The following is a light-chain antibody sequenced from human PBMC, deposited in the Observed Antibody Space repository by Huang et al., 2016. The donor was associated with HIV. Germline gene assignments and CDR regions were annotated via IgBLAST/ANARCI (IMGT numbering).Light chain of an antibody. CDR3: QQYGGSPLT. CDR1: QIISYNSNNKHS. V-gene: IGKV4-1*01. J-gene: IGKJ4*01. CDR2: WAS. Sequence: DIVMTQSPDSLVVSLGERATINCQSSQIISYNSNNKHSLAWYQQKPGQPPKLLIYWASTRESGVPDRFTGSGSGTDFTLTISRLEPEDFAFYYCQQYGGSPLTFGGGIKVETK.